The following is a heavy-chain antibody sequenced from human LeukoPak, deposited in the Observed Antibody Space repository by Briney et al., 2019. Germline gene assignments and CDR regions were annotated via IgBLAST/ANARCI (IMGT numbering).Heavy chain of an antibody. D-gene: IGHD5-18*01. Sequence: GESLKISCKGSGYSFTTYWITWVRQRSGKGLECMGRIDPSDSYTNYSPSFQGHVTISADTSINTAFLLWSSLKASDTAMYYCARRRFSGDTAMLDYWGQGTLVSVSS. CDR2: IDPSDSYT. V-gene: IGHV5-10-1*01. J-gene: IGHJ4*02. CDR3: ARRRFSGDTAMLDY. CDR1: GYSFTTYW.